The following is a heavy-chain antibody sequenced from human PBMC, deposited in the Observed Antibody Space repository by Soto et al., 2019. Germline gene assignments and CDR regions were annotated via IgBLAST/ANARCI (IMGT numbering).Heavy chain of an antibody. CDR3: SRCGSGSYSYAFDI. Sequence: QVQLVQSGAEVKKPGSSVKVSCKASGGTFSSYAIHWVRQAPGQGLEWMGRIIPIFDTSNSAQKFQGRVTITADKATTTAYMERISLTSEDTAVYYFSRCGSGSYSYAFDIWGQGTAVTVSS. J-gene: IGHJ3*02. CDR2: IIPIFDTS. V-gene: IGHV1-69*06. D-gene: IGHD1-26*01. CDR1: GGTFSSYA.